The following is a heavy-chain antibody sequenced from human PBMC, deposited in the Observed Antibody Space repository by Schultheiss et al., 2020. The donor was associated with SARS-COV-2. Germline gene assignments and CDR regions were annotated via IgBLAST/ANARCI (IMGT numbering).Heavy chain of an antibody. CDR3: ARLPYDYTQSNSHAFFDS. CDR1: GGTFSSYA. V-gene: IGHV1-69*06. CDR2: IIPIFGTA. D-gene: IGHD2/OR15-2a*01. Sequence: SVKVSCKASGGTFSSYAISWVRQAPGQGLEWMGGIIPIFGTANYAQKFQGRVTITADKSTSTAYMELSSLRSEDTAVYYCARLPYDYTQSNSHAFFDSWGQGTLVTVSS. J-gene: IGHJ4*02.